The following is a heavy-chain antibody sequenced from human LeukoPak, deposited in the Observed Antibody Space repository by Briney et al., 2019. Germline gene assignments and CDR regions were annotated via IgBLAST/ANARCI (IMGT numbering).Heavy chain of an antibody. CDR3: ARFVVTGRPGFAS. V-gene: IGHV4-34*01. CDR2: INHSGST. J-gene: IGHJ4*02. D-gene: IGHD4-23*01. Sequence: PSETLSLTCAVYGGSFSGYYWSWIRQSPGKGLEWIGEINHSGSTNSNPSLKRRVPISVARSRNQFSLKMRSVTAADTAVYYCARFVVTGRPGFASWGQGTLVTVSS. CDR1: GGSFSGYY.